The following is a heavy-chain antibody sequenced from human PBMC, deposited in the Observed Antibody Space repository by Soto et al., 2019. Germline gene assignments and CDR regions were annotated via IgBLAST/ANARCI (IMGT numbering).Heavy chain of an antibody. J-gene: IGHJ6*02. CDR1: GFTFSSYA. V-gene: IGHV3-30-3*01. CDR2: ISYDGSDK. CDR3: ARVAVEADAYYYYGMDV. D-gene: IGHD1-26*01. Sequence: PGGSLRLSCAASGFTFSSYAMHWVRQAPGKGLEWVAVISYDGSDKYYADSVKGRFTISRDNSKNTLYLQMNSLRAEDTAVYYCARVAVEADAYYYYGMDVWGQGTTVTVSS.